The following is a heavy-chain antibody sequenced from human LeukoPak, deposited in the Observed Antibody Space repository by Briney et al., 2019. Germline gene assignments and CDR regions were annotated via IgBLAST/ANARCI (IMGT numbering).Heavy chain of an antibody. V-gene: IGHV4-59*01. Sequence: PSETLSLTCTVSGGSISSYYWSWIRQPPGKGLEWIGYIYYSGSTNYNPSLKSRVTISVDTSKNQFSLKLSSVTAADTAVYYCARGVREQQLVYYYYYYMDVWGKGTTVTVSS. CDR1: GGSISSYY. CDR3: ARGVREQQLVYYYYYYMDV. D-gene: IGHD6-13*01. CDR2: IYYSGST. J-gene: IGHJ6*03.